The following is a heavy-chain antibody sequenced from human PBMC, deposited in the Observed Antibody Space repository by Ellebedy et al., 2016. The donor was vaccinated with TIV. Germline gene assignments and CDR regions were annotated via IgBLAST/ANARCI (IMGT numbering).Heavy chain of an antibody. Sequence: PGGSLRLSCAASGFTFSSYAMSWVRQAPGKGLEWVSTISNTGSRTYYEDSVEGRFIISRDNSKKTLYLQMNSLRAEDTAVYYCAKGRGGGSDSSAPRYYFDYWGLGTLVTVSS. V-gene: IGHV3-23*01. CDR3: AKGRGGGSDSSAPRYYFDY. D-gene: IGHD3-22*01. J-gene: IGHJ4*02. CDR1: GFTFSSYA. CDR2: ISNTGSRT.